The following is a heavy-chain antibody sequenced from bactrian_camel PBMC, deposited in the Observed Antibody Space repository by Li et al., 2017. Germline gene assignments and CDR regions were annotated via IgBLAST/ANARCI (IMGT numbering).Heavy chain of an antibody. J-gene: IGHJ4*01. CDR2: VYFGGGST. CDR1: RYTGTTYY. CDR3: AARVCYYGTSIAFSSSSYTY. Sequence: VQLVESGGGSVQAGGSLRLSCVASRYTGTTYYMAWFRQAPGKEREGVAFVYFGGGSTYYADSAKVRFTISKDKAKSFLYLQMNNLNPEDTGMYYCAARVCYYGTSIAFSSSSYTYWGQGTQVTVS. V-gene: IGHV3S40*01. D-gene: IGHD6*01.